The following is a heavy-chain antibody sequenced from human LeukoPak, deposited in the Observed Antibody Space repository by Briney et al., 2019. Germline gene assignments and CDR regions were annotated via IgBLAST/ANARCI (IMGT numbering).Heavy chain of an antibody. V-gene: IGHV3-74*01. D-gene: IGHD2-2*01. Sequence: TGGSLRLSCAASGFTFSSYWMHWVRQAPGKGLVWVSRINSDGSSTSYADSVKGRFTISRDPSKNTLYLQMNSLRADDTAVYYCAREGGLGYCSTTSCAFDCWGQGTLVTVSS. CDR1: GFTFSSYW. CDR2: INSDGSST. CDR3: AREGGLGYCSTTSCAFDC. J-gene: IGHJ4*02.